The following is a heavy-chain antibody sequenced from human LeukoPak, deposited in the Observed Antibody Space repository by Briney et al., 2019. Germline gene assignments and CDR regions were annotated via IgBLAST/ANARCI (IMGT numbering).Heavy chain of an antibody. CDR3: ARGTSSLDSGFDY. Sequence: PGGSLRLSCAASGFTFSSYSMNWVRQAPGKGLEWVSSISSSSSYIYYADSVKGRFTISRDNAKNSLYLQMNSLRAEDTAVYYCARGTSSLDSGFDYWGQGTLVTVSS. CDR2: ISSSSSYI. CDR1: GFTFSSYS. J-gene: IGHJ4*02. V-gene: IGHV3-21*01. D-gene: IGHD2-2*01.